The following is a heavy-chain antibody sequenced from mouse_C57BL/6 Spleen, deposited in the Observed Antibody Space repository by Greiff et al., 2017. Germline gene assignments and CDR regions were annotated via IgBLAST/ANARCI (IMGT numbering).Heavy chain of an antibody. CDR3: ARSYYYGSGAMDD. V-gene: IGHV1-80*01. CDR1: GYAFSSYW. D-gene: IGHD1-1*01. CDR2: IYPGDGDT. J-gene: IGHJ4*01. Sequence: QVQLKESGAELVKPGASVKISCKASGYAFSSYWMHWVKQRPGKGLEWIGQIYPGDGDTNYNGKFKGKATLTADKSSSTAYMQLSSLTSEDSAVYFCARSYYYGSGAMDDWGQGTSVTVSS.